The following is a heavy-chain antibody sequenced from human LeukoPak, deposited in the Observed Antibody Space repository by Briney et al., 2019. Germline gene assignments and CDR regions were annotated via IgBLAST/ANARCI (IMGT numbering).Heavy chain of an antibody. J-gene: IGHJ4*02. CDR1: GFTFSSYS. CDR3: VTETSGSFHN. CDR2: ISSSSSTI. V-gene: IGHV3-48*04. D-gene: IGHD3-10*01. Sequence: GGSLRLSRAASGFTFSSYSMNWVRQAPGKGLEWVSYISSSSSTIYYADSVKGRFTISRDIAKNSLYLQMNSLRAEDTAVYYCVTETSGSFHNWGQGTLVTVSS.